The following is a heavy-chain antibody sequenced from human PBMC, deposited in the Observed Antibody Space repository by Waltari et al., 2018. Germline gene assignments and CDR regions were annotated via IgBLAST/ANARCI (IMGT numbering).Heavy chain of an antibody. CDR2: IIPIIGIL. CDR3: ARASCSSRTCYAADYYGMDV. V-gene: IGHV1-69*10. CDR1: GGTFSNYG. Sequence: QVQLVQSGAEVKKPGSSVKVSCKASGGTFSNYGINWVRQAPGQGLEWMGGIIPIIGILKNAQKFQDRVTITADKSTSTAYMELSSLRSEDTAVYYCARASCSSRTCYAADYYGMDVWGQGTTVTVSS. D-gene: IGHD2-2*01. J-gene: IGHJ6*02.